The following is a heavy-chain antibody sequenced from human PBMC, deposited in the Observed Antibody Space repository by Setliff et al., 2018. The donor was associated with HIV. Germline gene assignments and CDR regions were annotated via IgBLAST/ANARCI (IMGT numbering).Heavy chain of an antibody. CDR3: AREATPRHSSGWVYFDY. Sequence: GGSLRLSCAASGFTFSNYEMSWVRQAPGKGPEWVSYITGSGDTIYYADSVKGRFTMSRDNAKDSVYLQMNSLRVEDTAVYYCAREATPRHSSGWVYFDYWGQGMMVTVSS. V-gene: IGHV3-48*03. CDR1: GFTFSNYE. J-gene: IGHJ4*02. D-gene: IGHD6-19*01. CDR2: ITGSGDTI.